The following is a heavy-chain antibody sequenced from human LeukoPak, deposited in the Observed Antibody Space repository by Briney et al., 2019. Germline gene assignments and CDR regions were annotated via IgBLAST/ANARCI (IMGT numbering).Heavy chain of an antibody. J-gene: IGHJ4*02. CDR2: IYHSGST. V-gene: IGHV4-38-2*02. Sequence: SETLSLTCTVSGYSISSGYYWGWIRQPPGKGLEWIGSIYHSGSTYYNPSLKSRVTISVDTSKNQFSLKLSSVTAADTAVYYCARETLNYYYFDYWGQGTLVTVSS. CDR1: GYSISSGYY. CDR3: ARETLNYYYFDY. D-gene: IGHD3-10*01.